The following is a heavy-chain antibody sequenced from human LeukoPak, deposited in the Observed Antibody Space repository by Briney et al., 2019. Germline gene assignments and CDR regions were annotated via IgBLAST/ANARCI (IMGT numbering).Heavy chain of an antibody. V-gene: IGHV1-18*01. D-gene: IGHD6-13*01. CDR3: ARDGRGHWDTRIWYLGKWFDP. CDR2: ISTYSGNT. J-gene: IGHJ5*02. Sequence: ASVKVSCKASGYTFTTYGISWVRQAPGQGPEWMGWISTYSGNTHYAQELQGRVTLTTDTSTSAAYMDLRSLRSDDTAVYYCARDGRGHWDTRIWYLGKWFDPWGQGTLVTVSS. CDR1: GYTFTTYG.